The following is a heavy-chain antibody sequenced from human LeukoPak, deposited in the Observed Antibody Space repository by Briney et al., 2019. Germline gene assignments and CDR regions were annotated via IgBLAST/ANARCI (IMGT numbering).Heavy chain of an antibody. V-gene: IGHV3-66*01. CDR3: ASVLTL. J-gene: IGHJ4*02. Sequence: GGSPRLSCAPSRFSVKSYYMSCVRQAPGQGLEWGSVMYSGGSTYYADSVMGRFTISRDISKNTVDLQMNSLRVEATAVYYCASVLTLGGQGTPVTVSS. D-gene: IGHD3-3*02. CDR1: RFSVKSYY. CDR2: MYSGGST.